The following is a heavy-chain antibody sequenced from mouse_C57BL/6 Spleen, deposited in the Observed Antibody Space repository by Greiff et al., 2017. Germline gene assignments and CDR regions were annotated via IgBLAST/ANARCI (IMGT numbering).Heavy chain of an antibody. CDR1: GYTFTSYW. D-gene: IGHD2-2*01. CDR3: ARVGGLPYYFDD. V-gene: IGHV1-64*01. CDR2: IHPNSGST. Sequence: VQLQQPGAELVKPGASVKLSCKASGYTFTSYWMHWVKQRPGQGLEWIGMIHPNSGSTNYNEKFKSKATLTVDKSSSTAYMQLSSLTSEDSAVYDCARVGGLPYYFDDWGQGTTLTVSS. J-gene: IGHJ2*01.